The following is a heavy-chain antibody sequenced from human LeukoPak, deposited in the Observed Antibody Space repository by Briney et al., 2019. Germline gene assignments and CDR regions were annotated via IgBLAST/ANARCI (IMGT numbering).Heavy chain of an antibody. Sequence: PGGSLRLSCVASGFTFSSYEMNWVRQAPGKGLEWVSYISSSGSTIYYADSVKGRFTISRDNAKNSLYLQMNSLRAEDTAVYYCATSDYGDYAAIDYWGQGTLVTVSS. CDR2: ISSSGSTI. J-gene: IGHJ4*02. CDR1: GFTFSSYE. CDR3: ATSDYGDYAAIDY. D-gene: IGHD4-17*01. V-gene: IGHV3-48*03.